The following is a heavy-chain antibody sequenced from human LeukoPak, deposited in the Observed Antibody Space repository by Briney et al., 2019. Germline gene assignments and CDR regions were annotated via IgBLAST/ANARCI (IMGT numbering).Heavy chain of an antibody. CDR1: GYTFTGYY. J-gene: IGHJ4*02. CDR2: ISAYNGNT. D-gene: IGHD4-11*01. CDR3: ARGRVTTNYFDY. V-gene: IGHV1-18*04. Sequence: WASVKVSCKASGYTFTGYYMHWVRQAPGQGLEWMGWISAYNGNTNYAQKLQGRVTMTTDTSTSTAYMELRSLRSDDTAVYYCARGRVTTNYFDYWGQGTLVTVSS.